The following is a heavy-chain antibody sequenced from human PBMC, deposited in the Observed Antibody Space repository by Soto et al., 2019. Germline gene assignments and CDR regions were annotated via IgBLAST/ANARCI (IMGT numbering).Heavy chain of an antibody. V-gene: IGHV3-23*04. J-gene: IGHJ4*02. CDR2: IIGNGGGT. CDR1: GFTFSHYV. Sequence: EVQLVESGGGLIQPGGSLRLSCAASGFTFSHYVMSWVRQAPGKGLEWVSGIIGNGGGTAYADSVKGRFTISRDNSKNTLYLQKNNIRAEDEAVVYYGEGGWMMHLFDAWGQGSPVTVSS. D-gene: IGHD2-15*01. CDR3: GEGGWMMHLFDA.